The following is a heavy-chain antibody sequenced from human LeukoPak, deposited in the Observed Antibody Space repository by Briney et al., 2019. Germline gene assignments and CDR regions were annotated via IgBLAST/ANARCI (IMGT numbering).Heavy chain of an antibody. CDR1: GFTVSSNY. D-gene: IGHD1-26*01. Sequence: GGSLRLSCAASGFTVSSNYMSWVRQAPGKGLEWVSVIYSGGSTYYADSVKGRFTISRDNSKNTLYLQMNSLRAEDTAVYYCARDNLLGSLDAFDIWGQGTMVTVSS. CDR3: ARDNLLGSLDAFDI. V-gene: IGHV3-53*01. J-gene: IGHJ3*02. CDR2: IYSGGST.